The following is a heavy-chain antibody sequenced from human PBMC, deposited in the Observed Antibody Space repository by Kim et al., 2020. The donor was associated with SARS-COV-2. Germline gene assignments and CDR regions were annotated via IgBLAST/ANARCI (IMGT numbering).Heavy chain of an antibody. D-gene: IGHD3-10*01. V-gene: IGHV3-33*01. CDR3: ARDPHHNYYGSGTIDY. J-gene: IGHJ4*02. CDR1: GFTFSSYG. CDR2: IWYDGSNK. Sequence: GGSLRLSCAASGFTFSSYGMHWVRQAPGKGLEWVAVIWYDGSNKYYADSVKGRFTISRDNSKNTLYLQMNSLRAEDTAVYYCARDPHHNYYGSGTIDYWGQGTLVTVSS.